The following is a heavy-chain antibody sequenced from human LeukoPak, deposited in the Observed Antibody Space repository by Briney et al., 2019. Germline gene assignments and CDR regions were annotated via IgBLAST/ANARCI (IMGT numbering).Heavy chain of an antibody. CDR3: ARGPLGWGSGLDAFDI. CDR2: IYHSGST. D-gene: IGHD7-27*01. CDR1: GYSISSGYY. V-gene: IGHV4-38-2*02. Sequence: PSETLSLTCTVSGYSISSGYYWGWIRQPPGKGLEWIGSIYHSGSTYYNPSLKSRVTISKDTSKNQVSLNLRSVTAADTAVYYCARGPLGWGSGLDAFDIWGQGTMVTVSS. J-gene: IGHJ3*02.